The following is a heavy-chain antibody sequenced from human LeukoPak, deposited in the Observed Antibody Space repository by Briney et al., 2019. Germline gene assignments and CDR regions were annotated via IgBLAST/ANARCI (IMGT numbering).Heavy chain of an antibody. CDR2: IYYSGST. J-gene: IGHJ4*02. CDR1: GGSLSSSSYY. Sequence: SETLSLTCTVSGGSLSSSSYYWGWLRQPPGKGLEWIGSIYYSGSTYYNPSLKSRVTISVDTSKNQFSLKLSSVTAADTAVYYCARQAPGYSYGYVYWGQGTLVTVSS. D-gene: IGHD5-18*01. V-gene: IGHV4-39*01. CDR3: ARQAPGYSYGYVY.